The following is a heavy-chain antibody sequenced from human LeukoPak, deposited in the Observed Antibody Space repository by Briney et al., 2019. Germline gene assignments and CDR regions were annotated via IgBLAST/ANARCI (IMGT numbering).Heavy chain of an antibody. D-gene: IGHD2-15*01. Sequence: GACLRLSCAASGFTFSSYSMCWVRQAPGKGPEWVSGIKESGDITYYADSVKGRFTISRDNSKNTLYLQMNCLRAEDTAKYYCAKYCSGATCSGYWGQGTLVTVSS. CDR2: IKESGDIT. V-gene: IGHV3-23*01. CDR3: AKYCSGATCSGY. J-gene: IGHJ4*02. CDR1: GFTFSSYS.